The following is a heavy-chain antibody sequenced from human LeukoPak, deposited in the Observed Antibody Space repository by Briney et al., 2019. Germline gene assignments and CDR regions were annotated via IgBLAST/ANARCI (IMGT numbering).Heavy chain of an antibody. D-gene: IGHD6-19*01. CDR1: GFTFSSHA. CDR2: ISSNGGST. J-gene: IGHJ4*02. V-gene: IGHV3-64*01. CDR3: ARVSAVAGNDY. Sequence: GGSLRLSCAASGFTFSSHAMHWVRQAPGKGLEYVSGISSNGGSTYYANSVKGRFNISRDNSKNTLYLQMGNLRAEDRAVYYCARVSAVAGNDYWGQGTLVTVSS.